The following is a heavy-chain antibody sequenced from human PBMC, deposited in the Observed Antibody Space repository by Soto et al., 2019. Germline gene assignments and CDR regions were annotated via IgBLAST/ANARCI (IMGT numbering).Heavy chain of an antibody. Sequence: GGSLSLSCAASGFPFDDYAMHWVRQAPGKGLEWVSGISWNSGSIGYADSVKGRFTISRDNAKNSLYLQMNSLRAEDTALYYCAKAVSSHYYYYMDVWGKGTTVTVSS. V-gene: IGHV3-9*01. CDR3: AKAVSSHYYYYMDV. CDR1: GFPFDDYA. CDR2: ISWNSGSI. J-gene: IGHJ6*03. D-gene: IGHD6-6*01.